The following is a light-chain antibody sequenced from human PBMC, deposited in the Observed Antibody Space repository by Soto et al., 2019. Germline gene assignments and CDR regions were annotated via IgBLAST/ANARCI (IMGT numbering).Light chain of an antibody. CDR3: SSYTGSSYV. Sequence: QSALTQPASVSGSPGQSITISCTGTSSDVGAYKYVSWYQQYPGKAPKLMIYEVNNRPSGVSNRFSGSKSGNTASLTISGLQAEDEADYYCSSYTGSSYVFGTGTKV. CDR1: SSDVGAYKY. J-gene: IGLJ1*01. CDR2: EVN. V-gene: IGLV2-14*01.